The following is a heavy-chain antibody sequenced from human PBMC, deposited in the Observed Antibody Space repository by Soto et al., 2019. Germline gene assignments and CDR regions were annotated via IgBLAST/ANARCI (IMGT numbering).Heavy chain of an antibody. CDR1: GFTFGYSY. Sequence: GRSLRLSCAGSGFTFGYSYMSWIRQGPGKGLEWLAYISPGSRYPAYADSVKGRFTITRANAKRSLYLQMMSLTAEDTAIYYCVRGGGGGLFDPWGQGTMVTVSS. CDR3: VRGGGGGLFDP. V-gene: IGHV3-11*06. D-gene: IGHD2-15*01. CDR2: ISPGSRYP. J-gene: IGHJ5*02.